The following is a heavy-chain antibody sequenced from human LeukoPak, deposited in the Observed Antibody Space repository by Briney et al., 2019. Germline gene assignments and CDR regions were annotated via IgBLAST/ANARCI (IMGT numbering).Heavy chain of an antibody. D-gene: IGHD3-10*01. CDR2: ISYDGSNK. V-gene: IGHV3-30*18. J-gene: IGHJ4*02. CDR1: GFTFSSYG. CDR3: AKPFSGKAAGTHFDY. Sequence: GGSLRLSCAASGFTFSSYGMHWVRQAPCKGLEWVAVISYDGSNKYYADSVKGRFTISRDNSKSTLYLQMNSLRAEDTAVYYCAKPFSGKAAGTHFDYWGQGTLVTVSS.